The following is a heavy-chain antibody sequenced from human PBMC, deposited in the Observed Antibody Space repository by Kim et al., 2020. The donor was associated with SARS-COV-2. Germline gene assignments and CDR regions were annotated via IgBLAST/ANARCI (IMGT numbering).Heavy chain of an antibody. V-gene: IGHV3-21*01. CDR2: ISSSSSYI. Sequence: GGSLRLSCAASGFTFNSYSMNWVRQAPGKGLEWVSSISSSSSYIYYADSVKGRFTISRDNAKSSLYLQMNSLRAEDTAVYYCAREPAIAVAPDYWGQGTLVTVSS. CDR1: GFTFNSYS. J-gene: IGHJ4*02. CDR3: AREPAIAVAPDY. D-gene: IGHD6-19*01.